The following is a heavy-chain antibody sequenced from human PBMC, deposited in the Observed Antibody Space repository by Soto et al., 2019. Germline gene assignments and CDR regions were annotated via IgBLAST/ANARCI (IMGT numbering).Heavy chain of an antibody. CDR3: AKGRSYYYYYGVDV. CDR2: INTDSGAST. V-gene: IGHV3-74*01. Sequence: GGSLRLSCAASGFTFSSDWMHWVRQAPGKGLVWVSRINTDSGASTYYADSVKGRFTISRDNSKSTLYLQMNSLRAEDTALYYCAKGRSYYYYYGVDVWGQGTTVTVSS. CDR1: GFTFSSDW. J-gene: IGHJ6*02.